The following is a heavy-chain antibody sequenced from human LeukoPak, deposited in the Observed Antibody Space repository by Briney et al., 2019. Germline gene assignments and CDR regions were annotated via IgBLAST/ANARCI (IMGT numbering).Heavy chain of an antibody. Sequence: GGSLRLSCAASGFTFSSYALHWVRQAPGKGLEWVAVISYDGSSEYYADSVKGRFTFSRDNSKNMMYLQMNSLRAEDTAVYYCAKTRPLDSSSWSHGDYWGQGTLVTVSS. V-gene: IGHV3-30-3*02. CDR2: ISYDGSSE. J-gene: IGHJ4*02. D-gene: IGHD6-13*01. CDR3: AKTRPLDSSSWSHGDY. CDR1: GFTFSSYA.